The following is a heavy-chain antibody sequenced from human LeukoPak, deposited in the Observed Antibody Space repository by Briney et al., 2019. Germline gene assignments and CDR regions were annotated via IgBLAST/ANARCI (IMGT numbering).Heavy chain of an antibody. J-gene: IGHJ2*01. Sequence: GGSLRLSCAASGFTFSSYAMSWVRQAPGKGLEWVSAISGSGGSTYYADSVKGRFTISRDNFKNTLYLQMNSLRAEDTAVYYCAKSQLWLSLWYFDLWGRGTLVTVSS. CDR2: ISGSGGST. CDR1: GFTFSSYA. CDR3: AKSQLWLSLWYFDL. V-gene: IGHV3-23*01. D-gene: IGHD5-18*01.